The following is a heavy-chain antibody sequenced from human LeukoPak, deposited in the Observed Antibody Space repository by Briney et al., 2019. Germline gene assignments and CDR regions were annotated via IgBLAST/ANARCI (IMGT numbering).Heavy chain of an antibody. CDR3: AKPAAGSYYFDY. J-gene: IGHJ4*02. D-gene: IGHD6-13*01. Sequence: GGSLRLSCAASGFTFNNYDMSWVRQAPGKGLEWVSTISGGGVSTYYADSVKGRFTISRDNSKNTLYLQMNSLRAEDTAVYYCAKPAAGSYYFDYWGQGTLVTVSS. CDR1: GFTFNNYD. V-gene: IGHV3-23*01. CDR2: ISGGGVST.